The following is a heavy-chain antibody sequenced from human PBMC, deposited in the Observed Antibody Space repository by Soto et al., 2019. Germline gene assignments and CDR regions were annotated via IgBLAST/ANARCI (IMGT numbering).Heavy chain of an antibody. D-gene: IGHD6-6*01. Sequence: GSLRLSCAASGFTFSSYAMHWVRQAPGKGLEWVAVISYDGSNKYYADSVKGRFTISRDNSKNTLYLQMNSLRAEDTAVYYCARDQRSSSFPYYYYGMDVWGQGTTVTVSS. CDR3: ARDQRSSSFPYYYYGMDV. CDR1: GFTFSSYA. J-gene: IGHJ6*02. CDR2: ISYDGSNK. V-gene: IGHV3-30-3*01.